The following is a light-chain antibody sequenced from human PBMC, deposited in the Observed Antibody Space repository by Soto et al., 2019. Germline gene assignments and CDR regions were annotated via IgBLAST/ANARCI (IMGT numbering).Light chain of an antibody. J-gene: IGKJ1*01. CDR1: QSISDN. CDR3: QQYNDWPPWT. V-gene: IGKV3-15*01. Sequence: ETVMTQTPATLSPSPGERATLSCRASQSISDNLAWYQQKPGQAPRLIIYTASIRATGIPARFSGSGSGTEFTLTISSLQSEDSAIYYCQQYNDWPPWTFGQGTKV. CDR2: TAS.